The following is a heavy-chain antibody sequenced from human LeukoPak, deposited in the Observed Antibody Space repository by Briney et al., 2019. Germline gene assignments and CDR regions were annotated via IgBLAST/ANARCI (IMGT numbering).Heavy chain of an antibody. CDR1: GGSISSGSYY. D-gene: IGHD6-19*01. CDR2: IDTSGST. Sequence: SQTLSLTCTVSGGSISSGSYYWSWIRQPAGKGLEWIGRIDTSGSTNYNPSLKSRVTISVDTSKNQFSLKLSSVTAADTAVYYCARHLGLSSGWYPGFFNWFDPWGQGTLVTVSS. CDR3: ARHLGLSSGWYPGFFNWFDP. V-gene: IGHV4-61*02. J-gene: IGHJ5*02.